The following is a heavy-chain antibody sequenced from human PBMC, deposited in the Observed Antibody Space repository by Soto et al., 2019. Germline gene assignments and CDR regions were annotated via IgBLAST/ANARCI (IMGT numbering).Heavy chain of an antibody. CDR1: GGSISSGGYY. J-gene: IGHJ5*02. V-gene: IGHV4-31*03. CDR3: AREGWATVTNNWFDP. Sequence: QVQLQESGPGLVKPSQTLSLTCTVSGGSISSGGYYWSWIRQHPGKGLEWIGYIYYSGSTYYNPSLMSRVTISVDTAKNQFSLKLSSVTAADTAMYYCAREGWATVTNNWFDPGGQGTLVTVSS. D-gene: IGHD4-17*01. CDR2: IYYSGST.